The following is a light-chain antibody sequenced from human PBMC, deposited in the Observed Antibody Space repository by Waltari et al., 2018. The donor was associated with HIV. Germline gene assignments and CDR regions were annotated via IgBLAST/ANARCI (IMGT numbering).Light chain of an antibody. V-gene: IGLV1-44*01. J-gene: IGLJ2*01. CDR1: SSNIGSNT. Sequence: QSVLTQPPSKSGTPGQRVTISCSGSSSNIGSNTVSWFQQVPGKAPKVLIYGKNQRPSGVPDRFSGSKSGTSASLAIGGLQSEDEADYYCASWDDSLNGPVFGGGTTLTVL. CDR2: GKN. CDR3: ASWDDSLNGPV.